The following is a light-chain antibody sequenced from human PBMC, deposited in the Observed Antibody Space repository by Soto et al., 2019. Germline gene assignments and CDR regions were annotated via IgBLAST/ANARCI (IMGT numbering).Light chain of an antibody. CDR3: QSYDSSLSGSV. CDR1: NSNIGAGYD. V-gene: IGLV1-40*01. CDR2: GND. J-gene: IGLJ2*01. Sequence: QSVLTQPPSVSGAPGQRVMFSCTGSNSNIGAGYDVHWYQQLPGTAPKLLIYGNDKWPPGVPDRFSGSKSGTSASLTITGLQPEDEADYSCQSYDSSLSGSVFGGGTKLTVL.